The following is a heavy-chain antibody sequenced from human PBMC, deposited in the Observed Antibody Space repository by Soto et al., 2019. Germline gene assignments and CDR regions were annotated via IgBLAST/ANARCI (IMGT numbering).Heavy chain of an antibody. J-gene: IGHJ6*02. CDR3: ARSRYGSDYYYYGIDV. Sequence: GESLKISCKGSAYSFTSYWISWVRQMPGKCLEWMGRIDPSDSYTNYSPSFQGHVTISADKSISTAYLQWSRLKASDTAMYYCARSRYGSDYYYYGIDVWGQGTTVTVSS. D-gene: IGHD5-18*01. CDR2: IDPSDSYT. V-gene: IGHV5-10-1*01. CDR1: AYSFTSYW.